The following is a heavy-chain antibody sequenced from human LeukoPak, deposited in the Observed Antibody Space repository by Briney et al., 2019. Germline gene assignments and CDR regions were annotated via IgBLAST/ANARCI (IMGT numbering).Heavy chain of an antibody. Sequence: GASLRFSCAASGFTFSSYAMNWVRQAPGKGLEWVSVINNSGGKTYYADSVKGRFTISRDNSKNTLYLQMNSLRAEDTAVYYCAKSSRHCSSTTCYYWYFDLWGRGTLVTVSS. D-gene: IGHD2-2*01. CDR1: GFTFSSYA. V-gene: IGHV3-23*01. CDR2: INNSGGKT. CDR3: AKSSRHCSSTTCYYWYFDL. J-gene: IGHJ2*01.